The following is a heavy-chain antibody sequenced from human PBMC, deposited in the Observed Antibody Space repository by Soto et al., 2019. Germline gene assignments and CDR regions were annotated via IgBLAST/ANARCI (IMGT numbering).Heavy chain of an antibody. D-gene: IGHD2-15*01. Sequence: HPGGSLRLSCAASGFTVSSKYMSWVRQAPGKGLEWVSLIQSGGPTYYADSVKGRFTISRDTSENTLHLQMDSLRAEDTAVYYCARDDVLCDGGRCYGVPLDVWGQGTTVTVSS. CDR1: GFTVSSKY. J-gene: IGHJ6*02. V-gene: IGHV3-66*01. CDR2: IQSGGPT. CDR3: ARDDVLCDGGRCYGVPLDV.